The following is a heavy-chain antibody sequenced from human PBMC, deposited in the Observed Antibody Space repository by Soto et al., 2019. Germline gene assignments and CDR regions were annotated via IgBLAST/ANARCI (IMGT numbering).Heavy chain of an antibody. V-gene: IGHV1-69*04. CDR1: GGTFSSYT. Sequence: GASVKVSCKASGGTFSSYTISWVRQAPGQGLEWMGRIIPILGIAKYSQKFQGRVTITRDTSASTAYMELSSLRSEDTAVYYCARDPDYGDYGTSHADDYWGQGTLVTVSS. CDR2: IIPILGIA. J-gene: IGHJ4*02. D-gene: IGHD4-17*01. CDR3: ARDPDYGDYGTSHADDY.